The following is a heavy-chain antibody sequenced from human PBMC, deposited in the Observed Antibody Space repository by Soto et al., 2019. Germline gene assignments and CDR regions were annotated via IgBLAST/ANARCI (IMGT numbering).Heavy chain of an antibody. D-gene: IGHD2-15*01. CDR1: GGSISSSSYY. Sequence: SETLSLTCTVSGGSISSSSYYWGWIRQPPGKGLEWIGSIYYSGSTYYNPSLKSRVTISVDTSKNQFSQKLSSVTAADTAVYYCARHEGYCSGGSCPWYNWFDPWGQGTLVTVSS. V-gene: IGHV4-39*01. CDR3: ARHEGYCSGGSCPWYNWFDP. CDR2: IYYSGST. J-gene: IGHJ5*02.